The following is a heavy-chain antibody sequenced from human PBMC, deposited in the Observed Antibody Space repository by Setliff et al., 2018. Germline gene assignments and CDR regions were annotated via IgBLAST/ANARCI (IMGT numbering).Heavy chain of an antibody. J-gene: IGHJ5*02. CDR3: ARLGNSSSWYASWFDP. D-gene: IGHD6-13*01. Sequence: GESLKISCKGSGYSFTSYWIGWVRQMPGKGLEWMGIIYPGDSDTRYSPSFQGQVTISADKSISTAYLQWSSLKASDTTMYYCARLGNSSSWYASWFDPWGQGTLVTVSS. CDR2: IYPGDSDT. V-gene: IGHV5-51*01. CDR1: GYSFTSYW.